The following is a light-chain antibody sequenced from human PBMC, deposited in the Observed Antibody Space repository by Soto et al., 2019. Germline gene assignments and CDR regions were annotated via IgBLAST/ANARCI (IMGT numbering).Light chain of an antibody. V-gene: IGKV3-20*01. CDR3: QQYGSSPYT. Sequence: EIVLTQSPGTLSLSPGERATLSCRARQSVSSSYLAWYQHKPGQAPRLLIYGASSRATGIPDRFSGSGSGTDFTLTISRLEPEDFAVYYCQQYGSSPYTFGQGTKLEIK. J-gene: IGKJ2*01. CDR2: GAS. CDR1: QSVSSSY.